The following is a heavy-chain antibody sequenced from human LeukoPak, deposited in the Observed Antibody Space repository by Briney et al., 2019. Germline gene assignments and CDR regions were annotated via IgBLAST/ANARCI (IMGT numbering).Heavy chain of an antibody. CDR2: INPNSGGT. Sequence: ASVKVSCKASGYTFTSYDINWVRQAPGQGLEWMGWINPNSGGTNYAQKFQGRVTMTRDTSISTAYMELSRLRSDDTAVYYCARWRRSSSWYYYYYYMDVWGKGTTVTVSS. CDR3: ARWRRSSSWYYYYYYMDV. D-gene: IGHD6-13*01. V-gene: IGHV1-2*02. CDR1: GYTFTSYD. J-gene: IGHJ6*03.